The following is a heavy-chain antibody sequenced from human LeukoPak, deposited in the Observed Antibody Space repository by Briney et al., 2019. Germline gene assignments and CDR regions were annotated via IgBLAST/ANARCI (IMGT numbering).Heavy chain of an antibody. CDR2: VHYSGNT. V-gene: IGHV4-61*08. CDR3: AKSDGSGNYFDY. D-gene: IGHD3-10*01. CDR1: GGSISSGDYY. Sequence: SETLSLTCTVSGGSISSGDYYWSWIRQPPGKGLEWIGYVHYSGNTNYNPSLKSRVTISLDTSKNQFSVKLTAVTAADTAMYYCAKSDGSGNYFDYWGQGALVAVSS. J-gene: IGHJ4*02.